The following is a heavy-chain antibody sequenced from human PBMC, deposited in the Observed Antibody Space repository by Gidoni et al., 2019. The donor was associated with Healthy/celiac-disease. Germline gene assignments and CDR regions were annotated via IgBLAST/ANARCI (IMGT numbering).Heavy chain of an antibody. Sequence: QVQLVESGGGVVQPGRSLRLSCAASGFTFSSYGMHWVRQAPGKGLEWVAVISYDGSNKYYADSVKGRFTISRDNSKNTLYLQMNSLRAEDTAVYYCAKDRTYYDFWSGYGGGVLHYWGQGTLVTVSS. CDR2: ISYDGSNK. V-gene: IGHV3-30*18. J-gene: IGHJ4*02. CDR1: GFTFSSYG. CDR3: AKDRTYYDFWSGYGGGVLHY. D-gene: IGHD3-3*01.